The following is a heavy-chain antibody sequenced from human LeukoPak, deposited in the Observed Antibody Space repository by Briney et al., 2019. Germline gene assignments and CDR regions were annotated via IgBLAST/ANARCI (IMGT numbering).Heavy chain of an antibody. J-gene: IGHJ4*02. D-gene: IGHD3-22*01. CDR2: ISHSMDNI. Sequence: GGSLRLSCVASGFTFSTYGMNWGRQPPGKGLEWVSYISHSMDNIYYVDTVKGRFTISRDKAKNSLYLHMSNLRDEDTAVYYCARASRSGSDNSGEGTLVTVS. CDR1: GFTFSTYG. CDR3: ARASRSGSDN. V-gene: IGHV3-48*02.